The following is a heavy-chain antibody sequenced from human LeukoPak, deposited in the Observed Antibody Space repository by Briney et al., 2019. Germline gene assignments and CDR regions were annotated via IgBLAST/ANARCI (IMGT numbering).Heavy chain of an antibody. D-gene: IGHD3-3*01. CDR1: GFTFSSYA. CDR2: ISSNGGST. V-gene: IGHV3-64*01. CDR3: ARAYYDFWSASGYYYMDV. J-gene: IGHJ6*03. Sequence: GGSLRLSCAASGFTFSSYAMHWVRQAPGKGLEYVSVISSNGGSTYYANSVKGRFTISRDNSENTLYLQMGSLRAEDMAVYYCARAYYDFWSASGYYYMDVWGKGTTVTVSS.